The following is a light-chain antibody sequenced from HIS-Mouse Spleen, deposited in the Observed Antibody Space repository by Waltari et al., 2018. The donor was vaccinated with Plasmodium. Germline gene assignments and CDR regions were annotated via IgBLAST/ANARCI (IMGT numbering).Light chain of an antibody. CDR2: WAS. V-gene: IGKV4-1*01. J-gene: IGKJ4*01. Sequence: DIVMTQSPDSLAVSLGERATINCKSSQSVLYSSNNKNYLAWYQQKPGQPPKLLIYWASTRESVVPDRFSGSGSGTDFTLTISSLQAEDVAVYYCQQYYTPLTFGGGTKVEIK. CDR1: QSVLYSSNNKNY. CDR3: QQYYTPLT.